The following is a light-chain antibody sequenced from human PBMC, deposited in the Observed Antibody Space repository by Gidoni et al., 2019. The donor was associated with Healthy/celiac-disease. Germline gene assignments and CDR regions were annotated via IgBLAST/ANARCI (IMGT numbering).Light chain of an antibody. Sequence: DIQMTQSPSSLSASVGDRVTITCRASQSISSYLNWYQQKPGKAPKLLIYAASSLQSGVPSRFSGSGSGTDFTLTSSSLQPEDFATYYCQQSYSTPYTFAQGTKLEIK. CDR1: QSISSY. V-gene: IGKV1-39*01. CDR3: QQSYSTPYT. J-gene: IGKJ2*01. CDR2: AAS.